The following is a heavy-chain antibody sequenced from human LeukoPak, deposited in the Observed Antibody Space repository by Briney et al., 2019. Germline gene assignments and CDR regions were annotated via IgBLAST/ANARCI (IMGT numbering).Heavy chain of an antibody. J-gene: IGHJ4*02. V-gene: IGHV3-48*01. CDR1: AFTFSSYS. CDR2: ISSSSSTI. CDR3: ARAMVVPADY. Sequence: GSLRLSCAASAFTFSSYSMNWVRQAPGKGLEWVSYISSSSSTIYYADSVKGRFTISRDNAKNSLYLQMNSLRAEDTAVYYCARAMVVPADYWGQGTLVTVSS. D-gene: IGHD2-2*01.